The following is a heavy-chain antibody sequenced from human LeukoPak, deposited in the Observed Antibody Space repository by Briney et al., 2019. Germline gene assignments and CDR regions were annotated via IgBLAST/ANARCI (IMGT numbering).Heavy chain of an antibody. Sequence: GGSLRLSCAASGFTFSNAWMSWVRQAPGKGLEWVSSISSSSSYIYYADSVKGRFTISRDNAKNSLYLQMNSLRAEDTAVYYCARGSSDRYYYGSGYYYYYGMDVWGQGTTVTVSS. V-gene: IGHV3-21*01. CDR2: ISSSSSYI. CDR1: GFTFSNAW. J-gene: IGHJ6*02. D-gene: IGHD3-10*01. CDR3: ARGSSDRYYYGSGYYYYYGMDV.